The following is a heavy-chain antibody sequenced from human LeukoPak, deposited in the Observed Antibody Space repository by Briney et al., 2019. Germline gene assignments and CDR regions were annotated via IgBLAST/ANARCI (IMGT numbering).Heavy chain of an antibody. D-gene: IGHD3-3*01. J-gene: IGHJ4*02. CDR2: IYYSGST. CDR1: GGSISSSSYY. CDR3: ARANQRSGYYNY. Sequence: SETLSPTCTVSGGSISSSSYYWGWIRQPPGKGLEWIGSIYYSGSTYYNPSLKSRVTISVDTSKNQFSLKLSSVTAADTAVYYCARANQRSGYYNYWGQGTLVTVSS. V-gene: IGHV4-39*07.